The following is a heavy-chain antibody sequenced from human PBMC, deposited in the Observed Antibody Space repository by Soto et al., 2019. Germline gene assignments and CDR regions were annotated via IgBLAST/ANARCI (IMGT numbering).Heavy chain of an antibody. CDR3: ARAYESSYYYNPLAY. J-gene: IGHJ4*02. CDR1: GFTFDDYG. CDR2: INWDGAST. Sequence: GGSLRLSCAASGFTFDDYGMTWVRQAPGKGLEWVSGINWDGASTAYADSVKGRFTISRDNAKNSLYLQMNSLRAEDTALYYCARAYESSYYYNPLAYWGQGTLVTVSS. D-gene: IGHD3-22*01. V-gene: IGHV3-20*04.